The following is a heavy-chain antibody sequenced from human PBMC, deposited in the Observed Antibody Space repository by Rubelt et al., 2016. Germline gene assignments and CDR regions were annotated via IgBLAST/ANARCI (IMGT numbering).Heavy chain of an antibody. V-gene: IGHV3-21*01. Sequence: EVQLVESGGGLVKPGGSLRLSCAASGFTFSSYSMNWVRQAPGKGLEWVSSISSSSSYIYYADSVKGRFTISRDNAKNSLYTQRNSLRAEDTSVYYCARGEVGATGSFDYWGQGTLVTVSS. J-gene: IGHJ4*02. CDR1: GFTFSSYS. D-gene: IGHD1-26*01. CDR3: ARGEVGATGSFDY. CDR2: ISSSSSYI.